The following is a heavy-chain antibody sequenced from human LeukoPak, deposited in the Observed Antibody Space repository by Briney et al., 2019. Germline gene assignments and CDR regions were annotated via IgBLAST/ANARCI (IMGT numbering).Heavy chain of an antibody. J-gene: IGHJ4*02. D-gene: IGHD5-12*01. CDR3: ARDSGLGYSGYDKDY. V-gene: IGHV3-21*01. CDR2: ISSSSSYI. CDR1: GFTFSSYS. Sequence: PGGSLRLSCAASGFTFSSYSMNWVRQAPGKGLEWVSSISSSSSYIYYADSVKGRFTISRDNAKNSLYLQMNSLRAEDTAVYYCARDSGLGYSGYDKDYWGQGDLVSVSS.